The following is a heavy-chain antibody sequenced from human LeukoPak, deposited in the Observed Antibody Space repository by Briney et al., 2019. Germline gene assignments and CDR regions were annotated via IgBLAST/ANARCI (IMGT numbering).Heavy chain of an antibody. CDR1: GGSISSSSYY. J-gene: IGHJ5*02. CDR2: IYYSGCT. V-gene: IGHV4-39*01. D-gene: IGHD6-13*01. Sequence: KPSETLSLTCTVSGGSISSSSYYWGWIRQPPGKGLEWIGSIYYSGCTYYNPSLKGRFTISVDTSKNQCSLKLSSVTAADTAVYYCARHERQLAAPHLFWFDPWGQGTLVTVSS. CDR3: ARHERQLAAPHLFWFDP.